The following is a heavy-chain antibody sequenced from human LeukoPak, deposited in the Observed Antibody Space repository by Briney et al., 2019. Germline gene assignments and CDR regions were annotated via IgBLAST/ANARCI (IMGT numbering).Heavy chain of an antibody. CDR3: ARDPVPAAARHFDY. V-gene: IGHV3-30-3*01. Sequence: TGGSLRLSCAASGFTFSGYAMHWVRPAPGKGLEWLAVISSDGSLEYYADSVKGRFTISRDNSKNTLYLQMNSLRPEDTAVYYCARDPVPAAARHFDYWGQGTLVTVSS. CDR1: GFTFSGYA. D-gene: IGHD2-2*01. CDR2: ISSDGSLE. J-gene: IGHJ4*02.